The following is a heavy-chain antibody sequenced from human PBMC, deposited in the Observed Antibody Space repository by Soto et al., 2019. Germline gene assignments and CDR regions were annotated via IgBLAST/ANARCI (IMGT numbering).Heavy chain of an antibody. D-gene: IGHD2-2*02. Sequence: AGGSLRLSCAASGFTFSSYAMHWVRQAPGKGLEWVAVISYDGSNKYYADSVKGRFTISRDNSKNTLYLQMNSLRAEDTAVYYCARDGYCSSTSCYTRYDYYYYGMDVWGQGTTVTVSS. CDR2: ISYDGSNK. CDR3: ARDGYCSSTSCYTRYDYYYYGMDV. J-gene: IGHJ6*02. CDR1: GFTFSSYA. V-gene: IGHV3-30-3*01.